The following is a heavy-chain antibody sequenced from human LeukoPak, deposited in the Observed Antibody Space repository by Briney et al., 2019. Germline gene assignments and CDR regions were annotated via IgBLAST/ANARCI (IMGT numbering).Heavy chain of an antibody. CDR3: AREGVVPAAIPTYYYYYMDV. Sequence: GSLRLSCAASGFTFSSYSMNWVRQAPGKGLEGGSSISSSSSYIYYAASVKARFTISRDNSKNSLYLQMNSLRAEDTAVYYCAREGVVPAAIPTYYYYYMDVWGKGTTVTVSS. CDR1: GFTFSSYS. CDR2: ISSSSSYI. J-gene: IGHJ6*03. V-gene: IGHV3-21*01. D-gene: IGHD2-2*02.